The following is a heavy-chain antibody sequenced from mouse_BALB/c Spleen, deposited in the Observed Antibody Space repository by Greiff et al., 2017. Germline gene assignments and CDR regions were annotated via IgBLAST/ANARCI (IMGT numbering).Heavy chain of an antibody. CDR1: GFTFSSYA. CDR2: ISSGGST. Sequence: EVKVVESGGGLVKPGGSLKLSCAASGFTFSSYAMSWVRQTPEKRLEWVASISSGGSTYYPDSVKGRFTISRDNARNILYLQMSSLRSEDTAMYYCARGGYGSSPSMDYWGQGTSVTVSA. V-gene: IGHV5-6-5*01. J-gene: IGHJ4*01. CDR3: ARGGYGSSPSMDY. D-gene: IGHD1-1*01.